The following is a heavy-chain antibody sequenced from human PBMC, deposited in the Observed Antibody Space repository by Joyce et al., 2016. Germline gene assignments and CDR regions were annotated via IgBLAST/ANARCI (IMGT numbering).Heavy chain of an antibody. D-gene: IGHD1-26*01. V-gene: IGHV3-74*01. CDR2: INSDGSST. CDR1: AFTFSTYW. Sequence: EVQLVESGGGLVQPGGSLRLSCAASAFTFSTYWLHWVRQAPGKGLVVVSRINSDGSSTTYADSVKGRFTISRDNAKNTLYLQMNSLRAEDTAVYYCARVLYSGSYRGAAAAFDIWGQGTVVTVSS. CDR3: ARVLYSGSYRGAAAAFDI. J-gene: IGHJ3*02.